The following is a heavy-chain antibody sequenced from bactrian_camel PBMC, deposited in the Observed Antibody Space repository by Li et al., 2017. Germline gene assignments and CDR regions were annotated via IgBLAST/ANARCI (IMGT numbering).Heavy chain of an antibody. CDR1: GHTVSGYC. Sequence: HVQLVESGGGSVEAGGSLRLSCAASGHTVSGYCMGWFRQAPGKEREGVARMDGESVTDYADSVKGRFTISLDNAKNTLYLQMTNLKTEDSAVYYCAAEALDYGLACTFRYWGQGTQVTVS. J-gene: IGHJ6*01. V-gene: IGHV3-2*01. CDR2: MDGESVT. D-gene: IGHD5*01. CDR3: AAEALDYGLACTFRY.